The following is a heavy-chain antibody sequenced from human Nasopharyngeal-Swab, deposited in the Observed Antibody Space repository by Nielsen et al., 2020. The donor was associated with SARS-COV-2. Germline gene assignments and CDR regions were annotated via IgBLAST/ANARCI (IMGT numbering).Heavy chain of an antibody. D-gene: IGHD2-21*02. CDR3: ARLRDKMVVTVDY. CDR2: IYYSGST. J-gene: IGHJ4*02. CDR1: GGSIGSSTYY. Sequence: SETLSLTCTVSGGSIGSSTYYWGWIRQPPGKGLEWIGSIYYSGSTYYNPSLKSRVTISVDTSKNQFSLKLSSVTAADTAVYYCARLRDKMVVTVDYWGQGTLVTVSS. V-gene: IGHV4-39*01.